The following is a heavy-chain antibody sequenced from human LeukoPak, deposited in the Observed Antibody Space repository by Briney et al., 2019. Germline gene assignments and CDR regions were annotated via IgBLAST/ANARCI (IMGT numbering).Heavy chain of an antibody. J-gene: IGHJ4*02. CDR1: TFTKAW. CDR3: TTEYFGGFEY. V-gene: IGHV3-15*07. D-gene: IGHD3-16*01. Sequence: GGSLRLSCVVSTFTKAWMNWVRQAPGKGLEWVGRVKNRGDGRTTDYAAPVKGRFIISRDDSKKTVYLQMDSLKTEDTAVYFCTTEYFGGFEYWGQGTLVTVSS. CDR2: VKNRGDGRTT.